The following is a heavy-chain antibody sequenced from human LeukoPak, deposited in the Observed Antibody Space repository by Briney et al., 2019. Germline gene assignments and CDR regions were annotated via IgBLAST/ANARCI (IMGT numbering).Heavy chain of an antibody. Sequence: PSETLSLTCGVSGGSTDTSSYYWVWIRQPPGKGLEWIGSFYYTGSTHYNPSLKSRVTVSGDTSKNQFSVRLASVTAADTAVYYCARSKVREDYLDYWGQGTLVTVSS. D-gene: IGHD1-26*01. V-gene: IGHV4-39*01. CDR1: GGSTDTSSYY. CDR3: ARSKVREDYLDY. J-gene: IGHJ4*02. CDR2: FYYTGST.